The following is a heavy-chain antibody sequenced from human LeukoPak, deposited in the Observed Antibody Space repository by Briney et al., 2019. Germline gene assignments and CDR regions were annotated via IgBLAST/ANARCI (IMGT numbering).Heavy chain of an antibody. D-gene: IGHD2-8*01. CDR3: AKDRSCTNDVCHGDFDY. J-gene: IGHJ4*02. CDR1: GFIFSSYA. CDR2: ISGSGGST. V-gene: IGHV3-23*01. Sequence: AGGSLRLSCAASGFIFSSYAMGWVRQAPGKGLEWVSTISGSGGSTYYADSVKGRFTISRDNSKNTVYLQMNSLRAEDTAVYYCAKDRSCTNDVCHGDFDYWGQGTLVTVSS.